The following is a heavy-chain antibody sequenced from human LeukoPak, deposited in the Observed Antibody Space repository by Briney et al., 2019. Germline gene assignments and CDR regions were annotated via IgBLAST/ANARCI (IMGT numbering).Heavy chain of an antibody. CDR3: ARAKSGWAIDY. V-gene: IGHV4-38-2*02. CDR1: GYSISSGYY. CDR2: ISHSGSP. Sequence: PSETLSLTCTVSGYSISSGYYWGWIRQPPGKGLEWIGSISHSGSPYYNPSLKSRVTISVHTSKNQFSLKLSSVTAADTAVYYCARAKSGWAIDYWGQGTLVTVSS. J-gene: IGHJ4*02. D-gene: IGHD6-19*01.